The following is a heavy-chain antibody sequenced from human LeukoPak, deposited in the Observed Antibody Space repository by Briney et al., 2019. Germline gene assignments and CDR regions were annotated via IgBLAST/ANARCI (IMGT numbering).Heavy chain of an antibody. D-gene: IGHD6-19*01. V-gene: IGHV4-59*08. CDR2: IYDSGSI. CDR3: ARGRRAGGGWPFFDS. CDR1: GGSISSFY. J-gene: IGHJ4*02. Sequence: SETLSLTCTVSGGSISSFYWNWIRQPPGKGLEWIGYIYDSGSIIYNPSLKSRVTISLDTSKNQFSVRLSSMTAADTAVYYCARGRRAGGGWPFFDSWGQGTLVSVSS.